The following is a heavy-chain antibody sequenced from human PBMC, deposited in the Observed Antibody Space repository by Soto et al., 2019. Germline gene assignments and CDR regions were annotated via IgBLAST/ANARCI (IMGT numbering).Heavy chain of an antibody. CDR1: GFTFSSYS. CDR3: AKNIVVVPAAISL. Sequence: SLRLSCAASGFTFSSYSMNWVRQAPGKGLEWVSSISSSSSYIYYADSVKGRFTISRDNAKNSLYLQMNSLRAEDTAVYYCAKNIVVVPAAISLWGQGTMVTVSS. J-gene: IGHJ3*01. CDR2: ISSSSSYI. V-gene: IGHV3-21*04. D-gene: IGHD2-2*01.